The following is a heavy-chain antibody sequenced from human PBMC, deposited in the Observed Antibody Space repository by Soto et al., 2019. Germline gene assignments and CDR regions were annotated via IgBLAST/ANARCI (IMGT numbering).Heavy chain of an antibody. D-gene: IGHD5-18*01. Sequence: QVQLVQSGAEVKKPGSSVKVSCKASGGTFISYAISWLRQAPGQGLEWMGGVVPIFGTANYAQKFQGRITITSDESTTTAHMELSSLTPEATAVYYSARDGSSVETAMVRQYFYGMDVWGQGATVSVSS. CDR3: ARDGSSVETAMVRQYFYGMDV. J-gene: IGHJ6*02. V-gene: IGHV1-69*05. CDR1: GGTFISYA. CDR2: VVPIFGTA.